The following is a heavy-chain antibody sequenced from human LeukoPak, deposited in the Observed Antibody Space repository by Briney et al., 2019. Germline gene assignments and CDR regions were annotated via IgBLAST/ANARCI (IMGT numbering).Heavy chain of an antibody. CDR1: GFTFSRYW. V-gene: IGHV3-7*02. CDR2: IKPDGSEK. CDR3: VPAP. Sequence: GGSLRLSCAASGFTFSRYWMSWVRQAPGKGLEWVANIKPDGSEKYYVDSVKGRFTISRDNAKNLLYLQMNSLRVEDTAVYYCVPAPRGQGTLVTVSS. J-gene: IGHJ5*02.